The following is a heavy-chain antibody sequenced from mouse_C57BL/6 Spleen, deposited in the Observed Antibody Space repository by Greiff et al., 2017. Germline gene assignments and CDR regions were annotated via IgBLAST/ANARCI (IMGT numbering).Heavy chain of an antibody. CDR2: ISSGGSYT. J-gene: IGHJ3*01. CDR3: ARQDDYDGTFAY. V-gene: IGHV5-6*01. D-gene: IGHD2-4*01. CDR1: GFTFSSYG. Sequence: EVKLMESGGDLVKPGGSLKLSCAASGFTFSSYGMSWVRQTPDKRLEWVATISSGGSYTYYPDSVKGRFTISRDNAKNTLYLQMSSLKSEDTAMYYCARQDDYDGTFAYWGQGTLVTVSA.